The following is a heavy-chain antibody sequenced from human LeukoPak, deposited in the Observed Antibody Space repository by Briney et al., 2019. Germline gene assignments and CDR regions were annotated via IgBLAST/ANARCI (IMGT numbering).Heavy chain of an antibody. V-gene: IGHV4-31*03. Sequence: SQTLSLTCTVSGGSISSGGYYWSWIRQLPGKGLEWIGYIYYSGSTDYNPSLKSRLTISVDTTKNQFSLKLSSVTAADTAVYYCATTASTTHFDYWGQGTLVTVSS. CDR2: IYYSGST. J-gene: IGHJ4*02. CDR3: ATTASTTHFDY. D-gene: IGHD2/OR15-2a*01. CDR1: GGSISSGGYY.